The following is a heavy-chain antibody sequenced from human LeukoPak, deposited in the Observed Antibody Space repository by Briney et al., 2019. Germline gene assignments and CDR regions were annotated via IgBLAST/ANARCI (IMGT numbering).Heavy chain of an antibody. Sequence: PGGSLRLSCAASGFTFSSYGMHWVRQAPGKGLEWVAVIWYDGSNKYYADSVKGRFTISRDNSKNTLYLQMNSLRAEDTAVYYCAKRSGYFIPEQYWGQGTLVTVSS. CDR1: GFTFSSYG. CDR2: IWYDGSNK. J-gene: IGHJ4*02. CDR3: AKRSGYFIPEQY. V-gene: IGHV3-33*06. D-gene: IGHD3-3*01.